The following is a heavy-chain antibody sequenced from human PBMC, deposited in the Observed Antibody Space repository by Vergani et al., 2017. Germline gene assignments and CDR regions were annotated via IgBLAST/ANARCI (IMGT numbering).Heavy chain of an antibody. Sequence: VSCKASGYTFTSYGISWVRQAPGQGLEWMGWISAYNGNTNYAQKLQGRVTMTTDTSTSTAYMELSSLRSEDTAVYYCASPILGRPDNDAFDIWGQGTMVTVSS. D-gene: IGHD3-3*01. CDR3: ASPILGRPDNDAFDI. CDR2: ISAYNGNT. V-gene: IGHV1-18*04. CDR1: GYTFTSYG. J-gene: IGHJ3*02.